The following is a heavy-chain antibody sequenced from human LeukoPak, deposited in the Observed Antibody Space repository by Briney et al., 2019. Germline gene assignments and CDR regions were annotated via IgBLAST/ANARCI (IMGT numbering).Heavy chain of an antibody. D-gene: IGHD2-21*02. CDR2: INSDGSST. Sequence: GGSLRLSCAASGFTFSSYWMHWVRQAPGKGLVWVSRINSDGSSTSYADSVKGRFTISRDNAKNTLYLQMNSLRAEDTAVYYCAKSGHIVVVTAILDYWGQGTLVTVSS. J-gene: IGHJ4*02. CDR3: AKSGHIVVVTAILDY. CDR1: GFTFSSYW. V-gene: IGHV3-74*01.